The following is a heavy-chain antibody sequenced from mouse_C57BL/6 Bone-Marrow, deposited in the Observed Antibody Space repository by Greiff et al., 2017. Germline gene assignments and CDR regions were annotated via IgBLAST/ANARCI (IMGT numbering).Heavy chain of an antibody. Sequence: VQLQQSGAELVRPGASVKLSCTASGFNIKDDYMHWVKQRPEQGLEWIGWIDPENGDTEYASKFQGKATITADTSSNTAYRQLSSLTSEDTAVYYCTTDYDGYFDVWGTGTTVTVSS. V-gene: IGHV14-4*01. CDR3: TTDYDGYFDV. D-gene: IGHD2-3*01. J-gene: IGHJ1*03. CDR1: GFNIKDDY. CDR2: IDPENGDT.